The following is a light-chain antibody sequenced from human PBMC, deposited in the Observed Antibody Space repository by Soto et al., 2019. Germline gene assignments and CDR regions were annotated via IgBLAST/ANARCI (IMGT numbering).Light chain of an antibody. J-gene: IGKJ2*01. CDR1: QSVGSIS. Sequence: EIVLTQSPGTLSLSPGERATLSCRASQSVGSISLAWYQQKPGQAPRLLIYGASSRATDIPDRFSGSGSGTDFTLTISRLEPEDFAVYYCQQYDSSPYTFGQGTKLEIK. CDR2: GAS. CDR3: QQYDSSPYT. V-gene: IGKV3-20*01.